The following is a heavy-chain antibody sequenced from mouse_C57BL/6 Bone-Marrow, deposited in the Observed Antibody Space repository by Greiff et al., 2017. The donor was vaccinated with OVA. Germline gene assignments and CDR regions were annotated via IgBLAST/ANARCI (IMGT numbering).Heavy chain of an antibody. J-gene: IGHJ3*01. CDR1: GYTFTSYG. Sequence: QVQLQQSGAELARPGASVKLSCKASGYTFTSYGISWVKQRPGQGLEWIGEIYPRSGNTYYNEKFKGKATLTADKSSSTGYMELRSLTSEDSAVYFCARKATTVVAKGCAYWGQGTLVTVSA. D-gene: IGHD1-1*01. CDR3: ARKATTVVAKGCAY. CDR2: IYPRSGNT. V-gene: IGHV1-81*01.